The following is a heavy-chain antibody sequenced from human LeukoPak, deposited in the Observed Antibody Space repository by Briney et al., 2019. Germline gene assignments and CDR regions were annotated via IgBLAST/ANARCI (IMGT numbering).Heavy chain of an antibody. Sequence: PGGSLRLSCAASGFTFSSYAMSWVRQAPGKGLEWVSAISGSGGSTYYADSVKGRFTISSDNSKNTLYLQMNSLRAEDTAVYYCAKEGHSSSWYLVTSEYFQHWGQGTLVTVSS. J-gene: IGHJ1*01. CDR1: GFTFSSYA. CDR2: ISGSGGST. CDR3: AKEGHSSSWYLVTSEYFQH. V-gene: IGHV3-23*01. D-gene: IGHD6-13*01.